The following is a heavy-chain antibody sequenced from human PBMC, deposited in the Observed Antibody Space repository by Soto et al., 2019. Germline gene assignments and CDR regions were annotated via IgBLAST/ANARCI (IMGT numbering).Heavy chain of an antibody. D-gene: IGHD1-26*01. V-gene: IGHV3-23*01. J-gene: IGHJ4*02. CDR3: AKGLLGGSLYYFDY. CDR1: GFTFNTYA. Sequence: QSGGSLRLSCAASGFTFNTYAMTWVRQAPGKGLEWVSAISGSGGTTYYADSVKGRFTISRDNSKNTMFLQMNSLRADDTAVYYCAKGLLGGSLYYFDYWGQGTPVTVSS. CDR2: ISGSGGTT.